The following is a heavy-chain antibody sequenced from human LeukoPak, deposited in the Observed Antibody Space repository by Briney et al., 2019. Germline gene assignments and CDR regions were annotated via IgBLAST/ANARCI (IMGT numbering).Heavy chain of an antibody. D-gene: IGHD2-2*01. J-gene: IGHJ3*02. CDR3: ARAREWCSSTSCYDDAFDI. CDR1: GFTFSSYS. V-gene: IGHV3-21*01. CDR2: ISSSSSYI. Sequence: PGGSLRLSCAASGFTFSSYSMNWVRQAPGKGLEWVSSISSSSSYIYYADSVKCRFTISRDKAKNSLYLQMNSLRAEDTAVYYCARAREWCSSTSCYDDAFDIWGQGTMVTVSS.